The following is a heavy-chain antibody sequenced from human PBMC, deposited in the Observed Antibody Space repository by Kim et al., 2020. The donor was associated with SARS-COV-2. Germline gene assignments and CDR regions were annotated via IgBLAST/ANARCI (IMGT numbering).Heavy chain of an antibody. Sequence: TYDNPSLTRQVTISVDTSKNQFALNLSSVTAADTAVYYCARQGWELTFDYWGQGTLVTVSS. V-gene: IGHV4-39*01. D-gene: IGHD1-26*01. J-gene: IGHJ4*02. CDR3: ARQGWELTFDY. CDR2: T.